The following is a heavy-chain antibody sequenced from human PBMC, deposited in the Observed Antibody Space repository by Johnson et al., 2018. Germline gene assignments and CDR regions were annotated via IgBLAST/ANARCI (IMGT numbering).Heavy chain of an antibody. V-gene: IGHV3-48*01. CDR2: ISSSSSTI. CDR3: ARDHYYGSGSYYHYYYMDV. D-gene: IGHD3-10*01. J-gene: IGHJ6*03. CDR1: GFTFSSYS. Sequence: VQLVQSEGGLVQPGGSLRLSCAASGFTFSSYSMNWVRQAPGKGLEWVSYISSSSSTIYYADSVKGRFTISRDKAKNSLYLQMNSLRAEDTAVYYCARDHYYGSGSYYHYYYMDVWGKGTTVTVSS.